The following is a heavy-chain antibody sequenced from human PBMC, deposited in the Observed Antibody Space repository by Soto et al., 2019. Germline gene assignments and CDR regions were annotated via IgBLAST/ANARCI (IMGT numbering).Heavy chain of an antibody. J-gene: IGHJ4*02. V-gene: IGHV1-18*01. CDR2: ISAEDGKT. Sequence: ASVKVSCKASGYTFTSYGINWVRQAPGQGLEWMGCISAEDGKTNYAQKFQGRVTMTADTSTDTAYMELSSLRSEDTAVYYCASGNFDYWGQGTLVTVSS. CDR1: GYTFTSYG. CDR3: ASGNFDY.